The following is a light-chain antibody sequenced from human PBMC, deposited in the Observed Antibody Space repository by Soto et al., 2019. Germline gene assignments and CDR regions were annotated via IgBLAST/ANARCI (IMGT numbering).Light chain of an antibody. CDR2: EVS. Sequence: QSALTQPPSASGSPGQSVTISCTGTSSDVGGYNYVPWYQQHPGKAPKLMIYEVSKRPSGVPDGFSGSKSGNTASLPVSGLQAEEEADDYCSSYAGSNNVVFGGGTKLTVL. J-gene: IGLJ2*01. CDR3: SSYAGSNNVV. CDR1: SSDVGGYNY. V-gene: IGLV2-8*01.